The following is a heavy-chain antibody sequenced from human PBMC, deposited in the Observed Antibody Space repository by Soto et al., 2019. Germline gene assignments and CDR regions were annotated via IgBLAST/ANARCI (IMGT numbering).Heavy chain of an antibody. J-gene: IGHJ4*02. CDR2: IIPIFGTA. V-gene: IGHV1-69*13. D-gene: IGHD2-15*01. CDR3: ARDPSREGGSRGEGY. Sequence: SVKVSCKASGGTFSSYAISWVRQAPGQGLEWMGGIIPIFGTANYAQKFQGRVTITADESTSTAYMELSSLRSEDTAVYYCARDPSREGGSRGEGYWCQGTLVTVSS. CDR1: GGTFSSYA.